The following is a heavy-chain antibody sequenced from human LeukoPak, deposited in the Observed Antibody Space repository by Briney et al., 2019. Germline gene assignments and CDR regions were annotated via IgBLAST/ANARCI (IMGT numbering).Heavy chain of an antibody. V-gene: IGHV3-23*01. D-gene: IGHD3-10*01. CDR1: GFTFSSYA. Sequence: GGSLRLSCAASGFTFSSYAMTWVRQAPGKGLQWVSTISVSGENTYYADSVKGRFTISRDISKSTLYLQMNSLRDEYTAVYYCAKYGSGSYYNGLYWGQGTLVTVSS. CDR3: AKYGSGSYYNGLY. J-gene: IGHJ4*02. CDR2: ISVSGENT.